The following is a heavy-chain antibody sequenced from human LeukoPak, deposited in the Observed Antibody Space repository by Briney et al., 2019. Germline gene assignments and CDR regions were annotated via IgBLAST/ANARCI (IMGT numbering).Heavy chain of an antibody. CDR3: AKEARAFTMVRGLDY. J-gene: IGHJ4*02. Sequence: PGGSLRLSCAASGFTFSSYSMNWVRQAPGKGLEWVSYISSSSSTIYYADSVKGRFTVSRDNSKNTLYLQMNSLRAEDTAVYYCAKEARAFTMVRGLDYWGQGTLVTVSS. D-gene: IGHD3-10*01. V-gene: IGHV3-48*01. CDR2: ISSSSSTI. CDR1: GFTFSSYS.